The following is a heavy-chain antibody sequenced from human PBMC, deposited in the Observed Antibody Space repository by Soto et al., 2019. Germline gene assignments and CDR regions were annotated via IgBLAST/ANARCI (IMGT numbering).Heavy chain of an antibody. CDR2: TNPILSMS. V-gene: IGHV1-69*02. D-gene: IGHD3-10*01. CDR1: GDTFNFYT. J-gene: IGHJ4*02. CDR3: ATSYGSGSQAFDY. Sequence: QVHLVQSGAELKKPGSSVRVSCKASGDTFNFYTINWVRQAPGLGLEWMGRTNPILSMSNSALKFQGRLSISADKSTSTAYMYLRSLRSDDTAVYYCATSYGSGSQAFDYWGQGALVTVSS.